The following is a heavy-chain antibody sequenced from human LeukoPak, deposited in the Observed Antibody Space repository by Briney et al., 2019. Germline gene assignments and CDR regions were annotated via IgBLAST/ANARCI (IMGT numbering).Heavy chain of an antibody. CDR1: GFTFSNYV. V-gene: IGHV3-30*14. J-gene: IGHJ4*02. CDR2: TSPDEGLK. CDR3: ARAFRDLAERSGWYFDY. Sequence: PGGSLRLSCAASGFTFSNYVTHWVRQAPGKGLEWVAVTSPDEGLKVYGDSVEGRFTISRDNSKNTLYLQMNSLSAEDTAVYYCARAFRDLAERSGWYFDYWGQGTLVTVSS. D-gene: IGHD3-16*01.